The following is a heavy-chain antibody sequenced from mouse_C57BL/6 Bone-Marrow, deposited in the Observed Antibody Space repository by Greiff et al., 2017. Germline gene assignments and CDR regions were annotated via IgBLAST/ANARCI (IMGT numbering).Heavy chain of an antibody. CDR2: IDPENGDT. V-gene: IGHV14-4*01. CDR1: GFNIKDDY. Sequence: EVQLQQSGAELVRPGASVKLSCTASGFNIKDDYMHWVKQRPEQGLEWIGGIDPENGDTEYASKFQGKATITADTSSNTAYLQLSSLTSEDTAVYYSTKWVLPNYFDYWGQGTTLTVSS. J-gene: IGHJ2*01. D-gene: IGHD2-3*01. CDR3: TKWVLPNYFDY.